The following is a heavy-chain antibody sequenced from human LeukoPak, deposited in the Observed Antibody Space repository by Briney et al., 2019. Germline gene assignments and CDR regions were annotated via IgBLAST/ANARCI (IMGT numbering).Heavy chain of an antibody. CDR3: ASRRRQCLEKSVLDY. D-gene: IGHD6-19*01. CDR1: GGSISSSSYY. Sequence: SETLSLTCTVSGGSISSSSYYWGWIRQPPGKGLEWIGSIYYSGSTYYNPSLKSRVTISVDTSKNQFSLKLSSVTAADTAVYYCASRRRQCLEKSVLDYWGQGTLVTVSS. V-gene: IGHV4-39*07. CDR2: IYYSGST. J-gene: IGHJ4*02.